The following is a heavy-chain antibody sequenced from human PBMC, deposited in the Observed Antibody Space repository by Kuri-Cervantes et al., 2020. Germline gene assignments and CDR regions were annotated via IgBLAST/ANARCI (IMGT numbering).Heavy chain of an antibody. J-gene: IGHJ4*02. D-gene: IGHD5-12*01. CDR1: GYTFTGYY. CDR2: INPNSGGT. Sequence: ASVKVSCKASGYTFTGYYMLWVRQAPGQGLEWMGWINPNSGGTNCAQKFQGRVTMTRDTSISTAYMELSRLRPDDTSVYYCASSEGGYDTTPFDYWGQGTLVTVSS. V-gene: IGHV1-2*02. CDR3: ASSEGGYDTTPFDY.